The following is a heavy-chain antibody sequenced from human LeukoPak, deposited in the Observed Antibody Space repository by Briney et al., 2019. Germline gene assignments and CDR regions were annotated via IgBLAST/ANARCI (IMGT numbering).Heavy chain of an antibody. CDR2: INHSGST. D-gene: IGHD6-13*01. Sequence: SETLSLTCAVYGGSLSGYYWCWMRQPPGKGREWSGEINHSGSTNYNPSLKGRVTISVDTSKNQFSLKLSSVTAADTAVYYCARDRAGQQQLVKKKGGDYWGQGTLVTVSS. CDR1: GGSLSGYY. CDR3: ARDRAGQQQLVKKKGGDY. J-gene: IGHJ4*02. V-gene: IGHV4-34*01.